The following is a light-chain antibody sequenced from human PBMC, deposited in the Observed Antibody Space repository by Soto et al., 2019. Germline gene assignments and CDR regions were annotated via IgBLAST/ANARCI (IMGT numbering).Light chain of an antibody. Sequence: DIVMTQSPVTLSVSPGERATLSCRASQSVFSSLAWYQQKPGQAPRLLIYGASSRATGIPDRFSGSGSGTDFTLTINRLEPEDFAVYCCQQYDSSPRTFGQGTKVDIK. CDR2: GAS. CDR1: QSVFSS. V-gene: IGKV3-20*01. J-gene: IGKJ1*01. CDR3: QQYDSSPRT.